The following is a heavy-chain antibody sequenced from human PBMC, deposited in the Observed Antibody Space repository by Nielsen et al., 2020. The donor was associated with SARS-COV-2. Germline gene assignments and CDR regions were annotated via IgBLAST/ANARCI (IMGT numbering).Heavy chain of an antibody. J-gene: IGHJ6*02. CDR1: GASISTGGYF. V-gene: IGHV4-31*03. CDR2: IYYTGST. Sequence: SETLPLTCIVAGASISTGGYFWSWLRQHLGKGLEWIGNIYYTGSTNYNPSLKSRLTISVDTSKSRFSLELSSVTAADTAVYYCARERGYYDSLFYYGLDVWGQGTTVTVSS. D-gene: IGHD3-22*01. CDR3: ARERGYYDSLFYYGLDV.